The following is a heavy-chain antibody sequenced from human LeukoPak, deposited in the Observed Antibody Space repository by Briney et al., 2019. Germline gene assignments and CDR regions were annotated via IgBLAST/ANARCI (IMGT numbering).Heavy chain of an antibody. Sequence: SVKVSCKASGGTFSSYAISWVRQAPGQGLEWMGRIIPILGIANYAQKFQGRVTITADKSTSTAYMELSSLRSEDTAVYYCARDLPGNYYGMDVWGQGTTVTVSS. V-gene: IGHV1-69*04. CDR3: ARDLPGNYYGMDV. J-gene: IGHJ6*02. CDR1: GGTFSSYA. CDR2: IIPILGIA.